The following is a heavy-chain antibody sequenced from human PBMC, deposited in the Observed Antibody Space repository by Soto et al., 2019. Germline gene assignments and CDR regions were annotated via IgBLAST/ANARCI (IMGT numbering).Heavy chain of an antibody. V-gene: IGHV4-59*13. D-gene: IGHD2-21*01. CDR1: GDSITSYN. CDR2: VYSSEST. J-gene: IGHJ5*02. CDR3: ARRAVVAVTGSLDNWLDP. Sequence: PSETLSLTCTVSGDSITSYNWNWRRQPPGKALEWIGYVYSSESTNYNPSLKSRVTISVDTSRNQFSLKVNSVTAADTAMYYCARRAVVAVTGSLDNWLDPWGQGILVTVSS.